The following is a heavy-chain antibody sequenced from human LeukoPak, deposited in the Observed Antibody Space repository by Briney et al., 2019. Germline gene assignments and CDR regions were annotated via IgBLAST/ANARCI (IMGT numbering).Heavy chain of an antibody. J-gene: IGHJ3*02. CDR2: IYHTGST. CDR1: GASISGSGYY. D-gene: IGHD3-22*01. CDR3: ARDSNYYDSSVGAFDI. Sequence: SETLSLTCAVSGASISGSGYYWGWIRQPPGMELQWIGNIYHTGSTNYNPSLKSRVTISVDKSKNQFSLKLSSVTAADTAVYYCARDSNYYDSSVGAFDIWGQGTMVTVSS. V-gene: IGHV4-39*07.